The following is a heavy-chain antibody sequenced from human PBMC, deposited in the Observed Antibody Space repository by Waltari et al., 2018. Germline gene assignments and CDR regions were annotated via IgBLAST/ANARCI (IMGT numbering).Heavy chain of an antibody. CDR3: AKVSWESGSTNH. J-gene: IGHJ5*02. V-gene: IGHV3-23*01. CDR1: GLSFRDYY. CDR2: MHDKSGNT. Sequence: EVQLLESGGVSVKPGGSLRLSCVVSGLSFRDYYINLVRQAPGKGLEWVSAMHDKSGNTQYADSAKGRFTVSEDASKSTLYLQMNSLRVEDTAVYYCAKVSWESGSTNHWGQGTLVTVSS. D-gene: IGHD3-10*01.